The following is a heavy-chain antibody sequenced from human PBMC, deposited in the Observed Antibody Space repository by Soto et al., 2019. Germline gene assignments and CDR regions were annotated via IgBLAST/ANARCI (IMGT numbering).Heavy chain of an antibody. CDR2: IRNAARSYST. J-gene: IGHJ5*02. CDR1: GFTLSNHY. CDR3: ADLTWSGSYLP. V-gene: IGHV3-72*01. D-gene: IGHD3-3*01. Sequence: EVQLVESGGALVQPGGSLRLSCVASGFTLSNHYMDWVRQAPGKGLEWIGLIRNAARSYSTEHAASVKGRFTISRADSKNTLYLQMNSLRTEDTAVYYCADLTWSGSYLPWGQGTLVTVSS.